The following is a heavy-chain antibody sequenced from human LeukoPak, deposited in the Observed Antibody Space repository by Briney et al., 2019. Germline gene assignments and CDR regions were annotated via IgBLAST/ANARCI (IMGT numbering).Heavy chain of an antibody. CDR1: GGTFSSYA. D-gene: IGHD3-9*01. CDR3: ARAPYDILTGYSLNWFDP. Sequence: ASVKVSCKASGGTFSSYAISWVRQAPGQGLEWMGGIIPVFGTANYAQKFQGRITITRDTSAYTAYMELRSLSSADTAVYFCARAPYDILTGYSLNWFDPWGQGPLVTVSS. V-gene: IGHV1-69*05. CDR2: IIPVFGTA. J-gene: IGHJ5*02.